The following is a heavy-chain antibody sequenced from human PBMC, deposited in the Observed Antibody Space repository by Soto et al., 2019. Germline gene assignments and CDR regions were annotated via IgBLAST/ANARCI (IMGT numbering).Heavy chain of an antibody. Sequence: GGSLRLSCAASGFTFSSYWMSWVRQAPGKGLEWVANIKPDGSQKWYVDSVKGRFTISRDNAKKSLYLQMNSLRAEDTAVYYCARGDYYDSSGPLSDAFDIWGQGIVVTVSS. D-gene: IGHD3-22*01. CDR3: ARGDYYDSSGPLSDAFDI. CDR2: IKPDGSQK. V-gene: IGHV3-7*04. CDR1: GFTFSSYW. J-gene: IGHJ3*02.